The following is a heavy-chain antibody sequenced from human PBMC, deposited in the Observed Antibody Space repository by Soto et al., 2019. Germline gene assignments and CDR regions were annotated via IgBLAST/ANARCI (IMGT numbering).Heavy chain of an antibody. D-gene: IGHD5-18*01. CDR1: GGTFTNYA. CDR2: IIPLFGTA. J-gene: IGHJ4*02. V-gene: IGHV1-69*12. CDR3: ATVPGGGYSYGQGGY. Sequence: QVQLVQSGAEVKKPGSSVKVSCKASGGTFTNYAISWVRQAPGQGLEWMGGIIPLFGTADYAQKFQGRVTIAADDSTSTAYMELSSLRSEDTAVYYCATVPGGGYSYGQGGYWGQGTLVTVSS.